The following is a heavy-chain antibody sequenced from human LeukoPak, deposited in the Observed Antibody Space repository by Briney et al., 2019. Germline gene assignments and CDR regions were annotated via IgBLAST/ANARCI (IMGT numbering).Heavy chain of an antibody. Sequence: ASVKVSCKTSGYIFSSYSIHWVRQAPGQGLEWMGEINPSDGTTNNAQRFRGRVTVTRDTSTGTVYMDLNSLRSDDTAVYYCARRSTKYYYFDFWGQGTLVTVSS. CDR2: INPSDGTT. CDR1: GYIFSSYS. CDR3: ARRSTKYYYFDF. V-gene: IGHV1-46*01. D-gene: IGHD2/OR15-2a*01. J-gene: IGHJ4*02.